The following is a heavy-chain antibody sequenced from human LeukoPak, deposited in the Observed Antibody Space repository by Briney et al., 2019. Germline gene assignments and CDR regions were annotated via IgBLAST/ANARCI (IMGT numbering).Heavy chain of an antibody. D-gene: IGHD1-7*01. J-gene: IGHJ3*02. Sequence: GRSLRPSCAASGFTFSSYAMHWVRQAPGKGLEWVAVISYDGSNKYYADSVKGRFTISRDNSKNTLYLQMNSLRAEDTAVYYCASPNRGTRARPWAFDIWGQGTMVTVSS. V-gene: IGHV3-30-3*01. CDR3: ASPNRGTRARPWAFDI. CDR2: ISYDGSNK. CDR1: GFTFSSYA.